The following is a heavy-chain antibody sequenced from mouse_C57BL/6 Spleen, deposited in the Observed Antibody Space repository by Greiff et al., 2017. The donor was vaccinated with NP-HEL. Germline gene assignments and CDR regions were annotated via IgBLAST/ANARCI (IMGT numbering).Heavy chain of an antibody. Sequence: EVQLVESGGGLVQSGRSLRLSCATSGFTFSDFYMEWVRQAPGKGLEWIAASRNKANDYTTEYSASVKGRFIVSRDTSQSILYLQMNALRAEDTAIYYCARDAPYSNYDYWYFDVWGTGTTVTVSS. V-gene: IGHV7-1*01. CDR2: SRNKANDYTT. J-gene: IGHJ1*03. D-gene: IGHD2-5*01. CDR1: GFTFSDFY. CDR3: ARDAPYSNYDYWYFDV.